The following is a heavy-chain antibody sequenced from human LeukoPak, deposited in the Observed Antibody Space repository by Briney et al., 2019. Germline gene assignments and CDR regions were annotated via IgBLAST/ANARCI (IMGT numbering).Heavy chain of an antibody. V-gene: IGHV1-69*13. Sequence: SVKVSCKASGYTFTSYGVSWVRQAPGQGLEWMGGNIPIFGTANYAQKFQGRVTITADESTSTAYMELSSLRSEDTAVYYCARGYSYGPADYWGQGTLVTVSS. J-gene: IGHJ4*02. CDR2: NIPIFGTA. D-gene: IGHD5-18*01. CDR1: GYTFTSYG. CDR3: ARGYSYGPADY.